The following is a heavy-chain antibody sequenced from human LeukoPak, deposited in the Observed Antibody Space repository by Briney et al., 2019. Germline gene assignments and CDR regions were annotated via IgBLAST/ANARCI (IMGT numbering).Heavy chain of an antibody. CDR3: ARGPLRGWQLFDF. J-gene: IGHJ4*02. CDR1: GGSINDYY. Sequence: SETLSLTCSVSGGSINDYYWNWVRQPAGKGLEWIGRIYISGTTTYNPSLKSRVTMSLDTSKNQFSLRLSSVTAADTAVYFCARGPLRGWQLFDFWGQGTLVTVSS. D-gene: IGHD6-19*01. V-gene: IGHV4-4*07. CDR2: IYISGTT.